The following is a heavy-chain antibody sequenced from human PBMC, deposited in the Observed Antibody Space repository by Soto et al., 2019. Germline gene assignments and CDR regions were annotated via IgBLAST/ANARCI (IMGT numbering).Heavy chain of an antibody. Sequence: QVQLQESGPGLVKPSETLSLTCTVSGGSITNYYCSWFRQPPGKGLEWIGYINYDGYSAYNLSLKGXVXXSMDASKTQFSLMLESLTATDTAVYYCARHGFGPLHGLVDVWGPGTTVIVSS. D-gene: IGHD3-10*01. CDR1: GGSITNYY. J-gene: IGHJ6*02. CDR3: ARHGFGPLHGLVDV. V-gene: IGHV4-59*08. CDR2: INYDGYS.